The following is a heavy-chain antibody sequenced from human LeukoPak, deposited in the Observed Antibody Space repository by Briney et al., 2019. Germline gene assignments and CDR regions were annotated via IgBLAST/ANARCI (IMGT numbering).Heavy chain of an antibody. CDR1: GFTFSRYS. Sequence: PGGSLRLSCAASGFTFSRYSVNWVRQAPGKGLEWVSCISDSSRHIYYADSVEGRFTISRDNAKSSASLQMNSLRVDDTAVYYCARAYTNGDYLDYWGQGTLVTVSS. V-gene: IGHV3-21*01. D-gene: IGHD4-17*01. CDR3: ARAYTNGDYLDY. CDR2: ISDSSRHI. J-gene: IGHJ4*02.